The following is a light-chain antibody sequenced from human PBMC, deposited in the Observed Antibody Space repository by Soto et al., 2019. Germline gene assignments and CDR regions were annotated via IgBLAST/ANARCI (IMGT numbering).Light chain of an antibody. CDR1: QRISTN. CDR3: QHYNNWPAWT. J-gene: IGKJ1*01. V-gene: IGKV3D-15*01. CDR2: GAS. Sequence: EIVMTQSPATLSVSPGESAALSFRASQRISTNLAWYQHKRGQAPRLLIYGASTRATGIPARFSGSGSETEFTLTITSLQSEDFAVYYCQHYNNWPAWTFGQGTKVDI.